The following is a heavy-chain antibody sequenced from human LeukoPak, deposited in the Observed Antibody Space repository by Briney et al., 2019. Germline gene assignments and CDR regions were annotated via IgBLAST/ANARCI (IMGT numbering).Heavy chain of an antibody. V-gene: IGHV3-30*04. CDR1: GFTFSNYV. CDR2: ISYDGSNK. J-gene: IGHJ6*03. CDR3: AKRHYYYYMDV. Sequence: GGSLRLSCAASGFTFSNYVMHWVRQAPGKGLEWVAFISYDGSNKYYADSVKGRFTISRDNSKNTLYLQMNSLRAEDTAVYYCAKRHYYYYMDVWGKGTTVTISS.